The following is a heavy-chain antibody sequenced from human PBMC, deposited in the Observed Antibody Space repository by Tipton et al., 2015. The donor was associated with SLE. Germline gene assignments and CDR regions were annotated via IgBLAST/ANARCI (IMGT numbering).Heavy chain of an antibody. CDR3: ARDYYDSSGYFDY. Sequence: LRLSCAVYGGSFSGYYWSWIRQPPGKGLEWIGEINHSGSTNYNPSLKSRVTISVDTSKNQFSLKLSSVTAADTAVYYCARDYYDSSGYFDYWGQGTLVTVSS. V-gene: IGHV4-34*01. CDR1: GGSFSGYY. J-gene: IGHJ4*02. D-gene: IGHD3-22*01. CDR2: INHSGST.